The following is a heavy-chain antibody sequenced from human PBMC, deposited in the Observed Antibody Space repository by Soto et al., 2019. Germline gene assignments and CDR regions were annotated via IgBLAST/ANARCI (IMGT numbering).Heavy chain of an antibody. CDR1: GGTFSSYA. V-gene: IGHV1-69*13. D-gene: IGHD1-26*01. J-gene: IGHJ4*02. Sequence: SVKVSCKASGGTFSSYAISWVRQAPGQGLEWMGGIIPIFGTANYAQKFQGRVTITADESTSTAYMELSSLRSEDTAVYYCARDRQSGSYYPTFDYWGQGTLVTVSS. CDR2: IIPIFGTA. CDR3: ARDRQSGSYYPTFDY.